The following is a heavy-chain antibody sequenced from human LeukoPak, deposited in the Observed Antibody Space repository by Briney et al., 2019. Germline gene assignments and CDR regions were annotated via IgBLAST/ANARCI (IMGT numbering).Heavy chain of an antibody. Sequence: GGSLRLSCAASGFTFSSYAMSWVRQAPGKGLEWVSAISGSGGSTYYADSVKGRFTISRDNSKNTLYLQMNSLRAEDTAVYYCARNHYGDYEGGDWFDPWGQGTLVTVSS. CDR2: ISGSGGST. CDR3: ARNHYGDYEGGDWFDP. J-gene: IGHJ5*02. V-gene: IGHV3-23*01. CDR1: GFTFSSYA. D-gene: IGHD4-17*01.